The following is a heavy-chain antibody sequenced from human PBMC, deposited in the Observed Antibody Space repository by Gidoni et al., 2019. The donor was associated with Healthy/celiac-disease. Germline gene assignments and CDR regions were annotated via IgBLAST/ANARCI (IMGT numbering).Heavy chain of an antibody. D-gene: IGHD3-10*01. V-gene: IGHV3-11*01. J-gene: IGHJ5*02. Sequence: QVQLVVSGGGLVKPGGSPRRSCAASGSSSSDYYLSWIRPAPGKGLECVYNISSSGSTIYYADTGKGRFNISRDNAKNSLYLQMNSLRAEDTAVYYCARDPTYYYGSGSYYNVRGGRWFDPWGQGTLVTVSS. CDR1: GSSSSDYY. CDR3: ARDPTYYYGSGSYYNVRGGRWFDP. CDR2: ISSSGSTI.